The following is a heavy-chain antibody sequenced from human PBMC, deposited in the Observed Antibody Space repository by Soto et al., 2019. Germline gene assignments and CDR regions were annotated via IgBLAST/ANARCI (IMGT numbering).Heavy chain of an antibody. J-gene: IGHJ4*02. D-gene: IGHD6-13*01. CDR1: GFIFSDHN. CDR3: AKDRSNSWSFDY. V-gene: IGHV3-30*18. CDR2: ISYDGTNN. Sequence: QVQLVESGGGVVQPGRSLRLSCAASGFIFSDHNMHWVRQAPGKGLEWVAVISYDGTNNYYADSVKGRFTISRDNSGNTLSLQMNSLGAGDTAVYYCAKDRSNSWSFDYWGQGTLFTVSS.